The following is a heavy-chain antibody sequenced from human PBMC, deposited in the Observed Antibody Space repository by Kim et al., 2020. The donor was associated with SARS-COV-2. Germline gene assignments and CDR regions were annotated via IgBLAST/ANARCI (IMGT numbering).Heavy chain of an antibody. D-gene: IGHD4-17*01. V-gene: IGHV1-46*01. Sequence: ASVKVSCKASGYTFTSYYMHWVRQAPGQGLEWMGIINPSGGSTSYAQKFQGRVTMTRDTSTSTVYMELSSLRSEDTAVYYCARDLPLDYGGDGGQGYWGQGTLVTVSS. CDR2: INPSGGST. J-gene: IGHJ4*02. CDR3: ARDLPLDYGGDGGQGY. CDR1: GYTFTSYY.